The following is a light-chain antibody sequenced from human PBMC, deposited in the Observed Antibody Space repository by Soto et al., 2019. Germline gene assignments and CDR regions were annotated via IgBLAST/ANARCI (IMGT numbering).Light chain of an antibody. V-gene: IGLV1-40*01. Sequence: QSVLTQPPSVSGAPGQRVTISCTGSSSNIGAGYDVHWYQQLPGTAPKLLIYGNSNRPSGAPDRFSGSKSGTSASLAITGLRAEYEADYYCQSYDSSLSGWVFGGGTKLTVL. CDR1: SSNIGAGYD. CDR2: GNS. CDR3: QSYDSSLSGWV. J-gene: IGLJ3*02.